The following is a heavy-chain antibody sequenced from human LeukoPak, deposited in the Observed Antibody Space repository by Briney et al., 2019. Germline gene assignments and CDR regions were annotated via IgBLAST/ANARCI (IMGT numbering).Heavy chain of an antibody. V-gene: IGHV1-2*02. CDR3: ARDPTTYYYDSSGYYSVGWFAP. CDR2: INPNSGGT. J-gene: IGHJ5*02. CDR1: GYTFTGYY. Sequence: ASVKVSCKASGYTFTGYYMHWVRQAPGQGLEWMGWINPNSGGTNYAQKFQGRVTMTRDTSISTAYMELSRLRSDDTAVYYCARDPTTYYYDSSGYYSVGWFAPGAREPWSPSPQ. D-gene: IGHD3-22*01.